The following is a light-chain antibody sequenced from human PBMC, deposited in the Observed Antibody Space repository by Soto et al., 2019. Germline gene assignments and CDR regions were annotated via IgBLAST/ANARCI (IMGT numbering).Light chain of an antibody. CDR2: GAS. V-gene: IGKV3-20*01. CDR3: QQYGSSPPFT. J-gene: IGKJ3*01. CDR1: QSVSSSY. Sequence: EIVLTQSPGTLSLSPGERATLSCRASQSVSSSYLAWYQQKPGQAPRLLIYGASSRATGIPDRFSGSGSGTDFTLTISRLEPEAFAVYYCQQYGSSPPFTFGPRTKVDIK.